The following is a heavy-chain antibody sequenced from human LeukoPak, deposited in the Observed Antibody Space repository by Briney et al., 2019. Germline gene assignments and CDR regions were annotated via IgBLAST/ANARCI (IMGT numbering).Heavy chain of an antibody. CDR3: ASVRGYSSGWYASGFDP. CDR1: GGSITSSSYY. Sequence: SETLSLACTVSGGSITSSSYYWGWIRQPPGKGPEWIGSIYYSGSTNYNPSLKSRVTISLDTSKNQFSLKLTSVTAADTAVYYCASVRGYSSGWYASGFDPWGQGTLVTVSS. CDR2: IYYSGST. V-gene: IGHV4-39*07. D-gene: IGHD6-19*01. J-gene: IGHJ5*02.